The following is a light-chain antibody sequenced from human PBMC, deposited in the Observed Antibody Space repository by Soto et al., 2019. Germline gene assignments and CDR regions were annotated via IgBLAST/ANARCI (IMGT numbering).Light chain of an antibody. V-gene: IGKV2-30*01. CDR2: KVS. CDR3: MQGAHWPLT. CDR1: PSLEYTDGYTY. J-gene: IGKJ4*01. Sequence: DVLMTQSPLSLPFTIGQPASISCRASPSLEYTDGYTYLSWFQQRPGQSPRRLIYKVSNRDSGVPDRFSGSGSGTDFTLKISRVEAEDVGIYYCMQGAHWPLTFGGGTKVDIK.